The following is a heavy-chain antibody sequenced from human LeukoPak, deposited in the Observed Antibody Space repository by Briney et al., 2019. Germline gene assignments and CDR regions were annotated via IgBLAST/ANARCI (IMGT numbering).Heavy chain of an antibody. V-gene: IGHV3-9*01. CDR1: GFTFDDYA. Sequence: GGSLRLSCAASGFTFDDYAMHWVRQTPGKGLEWVSGISWNSGSIGYADSVKGRFTISRDNAKNSLYLQMNSLRAEDTALYYCAKGWHSSGYYYFDYWGQGTLVTVSS. D-gene: IGHD3-22*01. J-gene: IGHJ4*02. CDR3: AKGWHSSGYYYFDY. CDR2: ISWNSGSI.